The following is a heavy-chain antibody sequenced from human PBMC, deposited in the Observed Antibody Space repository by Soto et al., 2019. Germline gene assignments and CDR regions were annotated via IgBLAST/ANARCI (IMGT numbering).Heavy chain of an antibody. D-gene: IGHD6-19*01. V-gene: IGHV3-23*01. Sequence: EVQLLESGGGLVQPGGSLRLSCAASGFTFSSYAMSWVRQAPGKGLEWVSAISGSGGSTYYADSVKGRFTISRDNSKNTLYLQMNSLRAEDTAVYYCAKDSLLVGFSGWYAFDIWGQGTMVTVSS. J-gene: IGHJ3*02. CDR1: GFTFSSYA. CDR3: AKDSLLVGFSGWYAFDI. CDR2: ISGSGGST.